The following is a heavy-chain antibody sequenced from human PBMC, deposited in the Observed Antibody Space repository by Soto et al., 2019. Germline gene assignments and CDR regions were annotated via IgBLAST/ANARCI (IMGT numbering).Heavy chain of an antibody. Sequence: QVQLVQSGAEVKKPGASVKFSCKTSGYTFTSHGLSWVRQAPGQGLEWMGWISPYNGDTNYAQKLQGRVSVTTDSSTRTAYKEPRSLRSEDTAVSYCARIVRGSTVGYSYDMDVWGKGTTVTVSS. CDR1: GYTFTSHG. J-gene: IGHJ6*03. D-gene: IGHD3-10*02. V-gene: IGHV1-18*01. CDR3: ARIVRGSTVGYSYDMDV. CDR2: ISPYNGDT.